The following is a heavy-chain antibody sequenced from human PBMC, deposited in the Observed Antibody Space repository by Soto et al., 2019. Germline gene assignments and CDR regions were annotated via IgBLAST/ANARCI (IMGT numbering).Heavy chain of an antibody. V-gene: IGHV3-23*01. CDR2: IYGGGNGP. D-gene: IGHD2-2*03. J-gene: IGHJ4*02. Sequence: VQVLESGGGLVQPGGSLRLSCAATGFTFSDFAMSWVRQAPGKGLEWVSRIYGGGNGPHYADSVKGRVTISRDNSKNTLHLQMNSLRAEDTAVYYCAKMEGMDPWAYSFDYWGQGTLVTVSS. CDR3: AKMEGMDPWAYSFDY. CDR1: GFTFSDFA.